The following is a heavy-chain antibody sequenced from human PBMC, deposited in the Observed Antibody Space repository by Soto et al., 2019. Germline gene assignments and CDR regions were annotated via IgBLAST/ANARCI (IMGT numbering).Heavy chain of an antibody. D-gene: IGHD3-22*01. CDR2: IYYSGST. CDR1: CGSISSGDYY. Sequence: PSETLSLTCTVSCGSISSGDYYWSWIRQPPGKGLEWIGYIYYSGSTYYNPSLKSRVTISVDTSKNQFSLKLSSVTAADTAVYYCASANYYDSSGYDYWGQGTLVTVSS. J-gene: IGHJ4*02. CDR3: ASANYYDSSGYDY. V-gene: IGHV4-30-4*01.